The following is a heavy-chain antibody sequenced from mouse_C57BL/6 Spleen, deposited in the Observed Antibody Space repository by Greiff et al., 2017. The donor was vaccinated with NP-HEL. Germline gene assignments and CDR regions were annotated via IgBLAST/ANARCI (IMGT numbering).Heavy chain of an antibody. D-gene: IGHD1-2*01. CDR3: ARITTASKGWYFDV. Sequence: VQLQQPGAELVKPGASVKLSCKASGYTFTSYWMHWVKQRPGQGLEWIGMIHPNSGSTNYNEKFKSKATLTVDKSSSTAYMQLSSLTSEDSAVYSWARITTASKGWYFDVWGTGTTVTVSS. CDR1: GYTFTSYW. V-gene: IGHV1-64*01. CDR2: IHPNSGST. J-gene: IGHJ1*03.